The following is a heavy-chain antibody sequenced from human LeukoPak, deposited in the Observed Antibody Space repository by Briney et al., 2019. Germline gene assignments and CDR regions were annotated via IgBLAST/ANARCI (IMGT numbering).Heavy chain of an antibody. D-gene: IGHD3-10*01. CDR2: ISERGGST. CDR3: AKRGIVIRGILVIGYHQEAYHYDY. CDR1: GISLSNYA. J-gene: IGHJ4*02. Sequence: GGSLRLSCVVSGISLSNYAMSWVRQAPGKGLEWVSYISERGGSTAYADSVKGRFTISRDNSLNTLYLQMNSLRAEDTAVYFCAKRGIVIRGILVIGYHQEAYHYDYWGQGVLVNVSS. V-gene: IGHV3-23*01.